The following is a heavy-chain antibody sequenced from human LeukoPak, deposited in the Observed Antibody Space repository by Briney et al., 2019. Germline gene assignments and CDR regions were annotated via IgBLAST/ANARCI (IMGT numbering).Heavy chain of an antibody. CDR3: ARRDSDCSSTSCYFPFDY. V-gene: IGHV4-39*01. CDR2: IYYSGST. D-gene: IGHD2-2*01. J-gene: IGHJ4*02. CDR1: GGSISSSSYY. Sequence: SETLSLTCTVSGGSISSSSYYWGWIRQPPGKGLEWIGSIYYSGSTYYNPSLKSRVTISVDTSKNQFSLKPSSVTAADTAVYYCARRDSDCSSTSCYFPFDYWGQGTLVTVSS.